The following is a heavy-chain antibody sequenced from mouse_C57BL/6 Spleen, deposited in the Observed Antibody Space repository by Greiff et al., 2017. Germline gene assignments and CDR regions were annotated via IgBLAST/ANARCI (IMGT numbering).Heavy chain of an antibody. J-gene: IGHJ3*01. CDR2: IYPGSGNP. Sequence: VQLKESGPELVKPGASVKISCKASGYTFTDYYLTWVKQRPGQGLEWIGWIYPGSGNPKYNEKFKGKATLPVDTSSSTAYMQLSSLTSEDSAVYFCARSGDWEGLLAYWGQGTLVTVAA. CDR3: ARSGDWEGLLAY. CDR1: GYTFTDYY. D-gene: IGHD4-1*01. V-gene: IGHV1-84*01.